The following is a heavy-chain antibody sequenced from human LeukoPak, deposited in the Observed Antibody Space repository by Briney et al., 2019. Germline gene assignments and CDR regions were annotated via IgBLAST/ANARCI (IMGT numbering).Heavy chain of an antibody. CDR3: ARDLPYSSSWESIDY. V-gene: IGHV1-18*01. CDR2: VSSCNGNT. D-gene: IGHD6-13*01. Sequence: ASVKVSCKASGYTFTSYGITWLRQAPGQGLEWMGWVSSCNGNTNHAQKLQGRVTMTTDTSTSTAYMELRSLRSDDTAVYYCARDLPYSSSWESIDYWGQGTLVTVSS. J-gene: IGHJ4*02. CDR1: GYTFTSYG.